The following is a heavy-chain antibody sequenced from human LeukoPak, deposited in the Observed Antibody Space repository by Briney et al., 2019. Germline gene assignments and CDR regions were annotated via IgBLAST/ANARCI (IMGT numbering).Heavy chain of an antibody. V-gene: IGHV3-23*01. Sequence: PGGSLRLSCAASGFTFSSYAMSWVRQAPGKGLEWVSAISGSGGSTYYADSVKGRFTISRDNPKNTLYLQMNSLRAEDTAVYYCAKDRQDYDSGDYFDYWGQGTLVTVSS. CDR1: GFTFSSYA. CDR2: ISGSGGST. J-gene: IGHJ4*02. D-gene: IGHD3-22*01. CDR3: AKDRQDYDSGDYFDY.